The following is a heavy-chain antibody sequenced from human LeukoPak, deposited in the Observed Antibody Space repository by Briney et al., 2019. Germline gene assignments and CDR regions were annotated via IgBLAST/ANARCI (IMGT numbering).Heavy chain of an antibody. D-gene: IGHD6-19*01. CDR1: GGSISSSNW. V-gene: IGHV4-4*02. Sequence: NPSGTLSLTCAVSGGSISSSNWWRWVRQPPGKGLECIGEIYHSGSTNYNPSLKSRVNIAVDKSKTQFSPKLSSVTAADTAVYYCARDKTAAVAAPVAFDIWGQGTMVTVYS. CDR3: ARDKTAAVAAPVAFDI. CDR2: IYHSGST. J-gene: IGHJ3*02.